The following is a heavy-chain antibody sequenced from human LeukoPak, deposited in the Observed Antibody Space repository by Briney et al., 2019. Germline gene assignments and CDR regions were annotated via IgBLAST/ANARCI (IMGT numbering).Heavy chain of an antibody. CDR1: GITVSRNH. Sequence: PGGSLRLSCVASGITVSRNHMSWVRQAPGKGLEWVSGIYSGGSTFDADSVKGRFTSSRDNSKNTFYLQMNSLRVEDTAVYYCAREATAPRPLSTDYYYYMDVWGKGTTVTVSS. CDR2: IYSGGST. CDR3: AREATAPRPLSTDYYYYMDV. V-gene: IGHV3-66*02. D-gene: IGHD6-6*01. J-gene: IGHJ6*03.